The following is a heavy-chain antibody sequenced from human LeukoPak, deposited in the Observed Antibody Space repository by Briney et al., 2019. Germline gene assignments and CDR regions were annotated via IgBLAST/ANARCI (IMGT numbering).Heavy chain of an antibody. J-gene: IGHJ4*02. CDR1: GGSISSSSYY. D-gene: IGHD3-22*01. CDR2: IYYSGST. CDR3: LDDSMTFDY. V-gene: IGHV4-39*01. Sequence: SETLSLTCTVSGGSISSSSYYWGWIRQPPGKGLEWIGSIYYSGSTYYNPSLKSRVTISVDTSKNQFSLKLSSVTAADTAVYYCLDDSMTFDYWGQGTLVTVSS.